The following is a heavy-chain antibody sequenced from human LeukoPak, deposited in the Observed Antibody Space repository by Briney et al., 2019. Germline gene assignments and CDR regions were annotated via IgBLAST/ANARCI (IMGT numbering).Heavy chain of an antibody. CDR1: GFTFSSYS. D-gene: IGHD1-26*01. V-gene: IGHV3-48*04. CDR3: ARVKETAWEPPDY. CDR2: ISSSSSTI. Sequence: GGSLRLSCAASGFTFSSYSMNWVRQAPGKGLEWVSYISSSSSTIYYADSVKGRFTISRDNAKNSLYLQMNSLRAEDTAVYYCARVKETAWEPPDYWGQGTLVTVSS. J-gene: IGHJ4*02.